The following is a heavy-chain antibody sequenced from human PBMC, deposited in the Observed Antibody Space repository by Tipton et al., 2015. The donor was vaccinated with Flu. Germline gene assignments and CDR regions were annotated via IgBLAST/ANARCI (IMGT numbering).Heavy chain of an antibody. D-gene: IGHD3-3*01. Sequence: SGFTFSNFGMHWVRQAPGKGLEWVAVIWFDGGNKYYADYVKGRFTISRDNSKNTLYLQMNSLRAEDTAVYYCARVPSARDSRYDFGSGNIHDDAFDIWGQGTMVTVSP. J-gene: IGHJ3*02. CDR1: GFTFSNFG. CDR2: IWFDGGNK. CDR3: ARVPSARDSRYDFGSGNIHDDAFDI. V-gene: IGHV3-33*01.